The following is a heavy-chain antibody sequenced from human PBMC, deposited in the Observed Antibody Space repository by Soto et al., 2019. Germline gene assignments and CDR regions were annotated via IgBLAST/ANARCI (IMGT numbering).Heavy chain of an antibody. V-gene: IGHV3-30*03. J-gene: IGHJ2*01. CDR1: GFTFSNYG. Sequence: QVHLAESGGGAVQPGGSLRLSCAASGFTFSNYGMLWVRQAPGEGLQWVTAISNDGNDKKYADSVKGRFTISRDNSKNTLYLEMNGLRIEDTAVYYCSRVPGYGGLNWYFGLWGRGILVTVSS. CDR2: ISNDGNDK. CDR3: SRVPGYGGLNWYFGL. D-gene: IGHD4-17*01.